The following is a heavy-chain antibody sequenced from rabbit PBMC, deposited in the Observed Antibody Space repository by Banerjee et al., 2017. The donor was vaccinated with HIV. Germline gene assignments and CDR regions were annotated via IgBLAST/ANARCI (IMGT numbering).Heavy chain of an antibody. D-gene: IGHD4-2*01. CDR2: IYVGSSGNT. CDR3: ARGSAYAGAGYAL. V-gene: IGHV1S40*01. CDR1: GFSFSSSYW. Sequence: QSLEESGGDLVKPGASPTLTCTASGFSFSSSYWISWVRQAPGKGLEWIACIYVGSSGNTYYASWAKGRFTISKTSSTTVTLQMTSLTAADTATYFCARGSAYAGAGYALWGPGTLVTVS. J-gene: IGHJ4*01.